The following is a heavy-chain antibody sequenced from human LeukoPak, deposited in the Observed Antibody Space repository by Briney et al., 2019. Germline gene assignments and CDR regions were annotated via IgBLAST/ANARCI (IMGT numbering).Heavy chain of an antibody. CDR2: INPNSGGT. Sequence: ASVKVSCKASGYTFTGYYMHWVRQAPGQGLEWMGWINPNSGGTNYAQKFQGRVTMTRDTSISTVYMELTTLTSDDTALYYCAVAPGDYWGQGTLVSVSA. CDR3: AVAPGDY. J-gene: IGHJ4*02. D-gene: IGHD2-21*01. V-gene: IGHV1-2*02. CDR1: GYTFTGYY.